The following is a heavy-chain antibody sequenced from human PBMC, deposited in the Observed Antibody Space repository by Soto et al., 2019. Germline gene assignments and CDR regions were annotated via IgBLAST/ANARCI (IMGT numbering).Heavy chain of an antibody. V-gene: IGHV3-30*18. D-gene: IGHD2-2*01. Sequence: RFPRICHFGSGVNFYNDGMHRISQAKSKGLEWVVVISFDGRNTYYLDSVKGRFTISRDNSKNALYLEMTSLRAEDTAVYYCAKDNCVSPSCYRLYNWFDPWGQGTLVTVSS. CDR1: GVNFYNDG. J-gene: IGHJ5*02. CDR3: AKDNCVSPSCYRLYNWFDP. CDR2: ISFDGRNT.